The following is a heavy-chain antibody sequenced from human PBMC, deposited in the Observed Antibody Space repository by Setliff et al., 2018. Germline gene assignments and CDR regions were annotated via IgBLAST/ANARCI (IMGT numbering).Heavy chain of an antibody. CDR1: GGSFSGYY. CDR3: ARGRNIAARLLDS. Sequence: SETLSLTCAVYGGSFSGYYWSWIRQPPGKGLEWIGEINHSGSTNYNPSLKSRVTISVDTSKNQFSLKLISMTAADTAVYYCARGRNIAARLLDSWGQGILVTVSS. J-gene: IGHJ4*02. CDR2: INHSGST. D-gene: IGHD6-6*01. V-gene: IGHV4-34*01.